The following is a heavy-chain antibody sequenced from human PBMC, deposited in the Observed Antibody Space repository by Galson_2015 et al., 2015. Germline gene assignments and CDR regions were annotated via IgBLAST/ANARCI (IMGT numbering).Heavy chain of an antibody. V-gene: IGHV3-30-3*01. CDR3: ARVGGDIAARTWGYFDY. Sequence: SLRLSCAASGFTFSSYAMHWVRQAPGKGLEWVAVISYDGSNKFYADSVKGLFTISRDNSKNTLYLQMNSLRPEDTAVYYCARVGGDIAARTWGYFDYWGQGTLVTVSS. CDR1: GFTFSSYA. CDR2: ISYDGSNK. D-gene: IGHD6-6*01. J-gene: IGHJ4*02.